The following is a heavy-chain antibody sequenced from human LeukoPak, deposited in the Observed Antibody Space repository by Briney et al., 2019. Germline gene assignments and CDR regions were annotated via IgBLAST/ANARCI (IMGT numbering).Heavy chain of an antibody. CDR1: GGSISSYY. Sequence: PSETLSLTCTVSGGSISSYYWSWIRQHPGKGLEWIGYIYYSGSTNYNPSLKSRVTISVDTSKNQFSLKLSSVTAADTAVYYCAGSIAAAGTGGMDVWGKGTTVTVSS. CDR2: IYYSGST. D-gene: IGHD6-13*01. J-gene: IGHJ6*04. V-gene: IGHV4-59*01. CDR3: AGSIAAAGTGGMDV.